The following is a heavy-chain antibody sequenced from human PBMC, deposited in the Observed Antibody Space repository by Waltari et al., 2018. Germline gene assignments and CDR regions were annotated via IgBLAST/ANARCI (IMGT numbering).Heavy chain of an antibody. Sequence: ELQLVESGGGLVQPGGSLRLSCAASAFTFSSYSMNWVRPAPGRGREWVAYINSSSSNIYYAVTVKGRITISRDKAQYSLYLQMNSLGAEDTDVYYFASDQGYSSRCPVGSFDLWGRGTMVTVSS. J-gene: IGHJ2*01. CDR3: ASDQGYSSRCPVGSFDL. CDR1: AFTFSSYS. D-gene: IGHD6-13*01. V-gene: IGHV3-48*01. CDR2: INSSSSNI.